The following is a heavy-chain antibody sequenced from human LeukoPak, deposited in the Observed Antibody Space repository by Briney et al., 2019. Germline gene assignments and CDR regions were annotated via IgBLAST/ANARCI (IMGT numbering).Heavy chain of an antibody. CDR3: AKRGVVIRVILVGFHKEAYYFDS. D-gene: IGHD3-22*01. CDR2: ISGSGGST. Sequence: GGSLTLSCAVSGITLSNYGMSWVRQAPGKGLEWVAGISGSGGSTNYADSVKGRFTISRGNPKNTLFLQMNSLRAEDTAVYFCAKRGVVIRVILVGFHKEAYYFDSWGQGALVTVSS. CDR1: GITLSNYG. V-gene: IGHV3-23*01. J-gene: IGHJ4*02.